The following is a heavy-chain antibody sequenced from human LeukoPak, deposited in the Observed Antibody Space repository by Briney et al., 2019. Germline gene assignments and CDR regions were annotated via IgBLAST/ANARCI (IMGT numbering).Heavy chain of an antibody. CDR1: GYSFTSYW. CDR2: IYPGDSDT. V-gene: IGHV5-51*01. Sequence: GESLKISCKGSGYSFTSYWSGWVRQMPGKGLEWMGIIYPGDSDTRYSPSFQGQVTISADKSISTAYLQWSSLKASDTAMYYCARQGDGYNYYNWFDPWGQGTLVTVSS. J-gene: IGHJ5*02. CDR3: ARQGDGYNYYNWFDP. D-gene: IGHD5-24*01.